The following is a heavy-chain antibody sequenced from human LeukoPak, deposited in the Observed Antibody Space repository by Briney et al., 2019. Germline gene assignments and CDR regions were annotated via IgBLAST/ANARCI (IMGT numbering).Heavy chain of an antibody. Sequence: GASVKVSCKASGGTFSSYAISWVRQAPGQGLEWMGWINTNTGNPTYAQGFTGRFVFSLDTSVSTAYLQISSLKAEDTAVYYCARRRLRYFDWLLSAFDIWGQGTMVTVSS. D-gene: IGHD3-9*01. CDR3: ARRRLRYFDWLLSAFDI. J-gene: IGHJ3*02. V-gene: IGHV7-4-1*02. CDR1: GGTFSSYA. CDR2: INTNTGNP.